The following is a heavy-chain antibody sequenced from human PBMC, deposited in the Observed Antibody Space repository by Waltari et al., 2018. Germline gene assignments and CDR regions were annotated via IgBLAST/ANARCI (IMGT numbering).Heavy chain of an antibody. J-gene: IGHJ4*02. V-gene: IGHV4-59*01. CDR1: GGPISSYY. D-gene: IGHD3-3*01. Sequence: QVQLQESGPGLVKPSETLSLTCTVPGGPISSYYWSWIRPPPGKGLEWIGYIYYSGSTNYNPSLKSRVTISVDTSKNQFSLKLSSVTAADTAVYYCARGAYDFWSGYYAGVGFDYWGQGTLVTVSS. CDR2: IYYSGST. CDR3: ARGAYDFWSGYYAGVGFDY.